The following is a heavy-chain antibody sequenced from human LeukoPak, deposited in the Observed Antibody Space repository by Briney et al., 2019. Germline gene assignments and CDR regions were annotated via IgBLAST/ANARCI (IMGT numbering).Heavy chain of an antibody. D-gene: IGHD6-19*01. J-gene: IGHJ5*02. Sequence: SETLSHTCAVYGGSFSGYYWSWIRQPPGKGLEWIGEINHSGSTNYNPSLKGRVTISVDTSKNQFSLKLSSVTAADTAVYYCARRSLAVAGTFVLWGQGTLVTVSS. V-gene: IGHV4-34*01. CDR2: INHSGST. CDR3: ARRSLAVAGTFVL. CDR1: GGSFSGYY.